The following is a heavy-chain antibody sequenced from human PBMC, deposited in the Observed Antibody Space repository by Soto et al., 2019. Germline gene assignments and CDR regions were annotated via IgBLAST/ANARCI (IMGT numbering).Heavy chain of an antibody. CDR1: GFTFSSYS. D-gene: IGHD3-9*01. V-gene: IGHV3-48*03. CDR2: IFTTGTTM. Sequence: EVQLVESGGSLVQPGGSLRLSCVASGFTFSSYSMVWVRQAPGKGLEWVSYIFTTGTTMYYADSVKGRFTVSRDNAKNSVFLLLNSLRAEDTAVYYCARDKDWACDYWGKGTLVTVSS. CDR3: ARDKDWACDY. J-gene: IGHJ4*02.